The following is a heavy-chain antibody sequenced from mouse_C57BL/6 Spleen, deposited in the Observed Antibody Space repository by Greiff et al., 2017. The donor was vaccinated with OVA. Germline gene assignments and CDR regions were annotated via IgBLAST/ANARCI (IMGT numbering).Heavy chain of an antibody. CDR1: GFNIKDDY. Sequence: EVKLQQSGAELVRPGASVKLSCTASGFNIKDDYMHWVKQRPEQGLEWIGWIDPENGDTEYASKFQGKATITADTSSNTAYLQLSSLTSEDTAVYYCTTAQERWFAYWGQGTLVTVSA. CDR3: TTAQERWFAY. V-gene: IGHV14-4*01. CDR2: IDPENGDT. D-gene: IGHD3-2*02. J-gene: IGHJ3*01.